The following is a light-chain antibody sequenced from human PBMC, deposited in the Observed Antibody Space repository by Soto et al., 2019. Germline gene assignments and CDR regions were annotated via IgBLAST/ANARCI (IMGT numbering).Light chain of an antibody. J-gene: IGKJ3*01. CDR1: QDIRSD. Sequence: DIQMTQSPSSLSASVGDRVTITCRASQDIRSDIGWFQQKPGKAPKRLIYAASTLESGVPSRFSGSRSGTEFTLTISSLQPEDFATYYCLQHNSYPFTFGPGTKVDIK. CDR2: AAS. V-gene: IGKV1-17*01. CDR3: LQHNSYPFT.